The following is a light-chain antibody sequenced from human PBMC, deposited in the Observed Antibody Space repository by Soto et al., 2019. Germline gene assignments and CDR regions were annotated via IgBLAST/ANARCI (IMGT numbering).Light chain of an antibody. Sequence: DIQMTQSPSSLSASVGDRVTVTCRASQGISSYLAWYQQNPGKAPHLLIYAASTLQSGVPSRFSGSGSGTEFTLTISSLQPEDFATYYCQQLHTYPLTFGGGTKVDI. CDR1: QGISSY. CDR2: AAS. CDR3: QQLHTYPLT. V-gene: IGKV1-9*01. J-gene: IGKJ4*01.